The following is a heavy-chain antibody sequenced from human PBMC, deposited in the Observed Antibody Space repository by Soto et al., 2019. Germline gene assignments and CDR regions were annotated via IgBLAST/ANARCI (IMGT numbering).Heavy chain of an antibody. Sequence: QVQLQESGPGLVKPSQTLSLTCNVSGGSISSGDYYWTWIRQSPGKGLEWIGYIYYTGSTFYSPSLKNRVTISLVTSENHFSVYMNSVTAADTAVYFCARVSGHNTGYYSVYFMDVWGQGTTVTVS. CDR1: GGSISSGDYY. CDR3: ARVSGHNTGYYSVYFMDV. D-gene: IGHD1-26*01. J-gene: IGHJ6*02. CDR2: IYYTGST. V-gene: IGHV4-30-4*01.